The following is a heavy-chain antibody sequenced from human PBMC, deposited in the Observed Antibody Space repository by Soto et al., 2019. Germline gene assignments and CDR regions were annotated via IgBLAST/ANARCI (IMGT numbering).Heavy chain of an antibody. V-gene: IGHV3-15*07. J-gene: IGHJ4*01. CDR2: IKSNALGGTT. CDR3: TTDSSSPTVEVRFDY. CDR1: GFDFSNAW. Sequence: EVQLVDSGGDLVKPGGSLRLSCAGSGFDFSNAWINWVRQAPGKGLEWVGRIKSNALGGTTDFAAPVRGRFAITRNDSRNRAYIQMKSLNTEDTAAYYSTTDSSSPTVEVRFDYWGHGTLVTVSS. D-gene: IGHD4-17*01.